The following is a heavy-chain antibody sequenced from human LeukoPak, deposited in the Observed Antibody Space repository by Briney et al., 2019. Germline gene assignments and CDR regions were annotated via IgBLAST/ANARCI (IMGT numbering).Heavy chain of an antibody. CDR1: GVIFSSYT. V-gene: IGHV1-69*04. Sequence: SVKVSCKASGVIFSSYTFSWVRQAPGQGLEWMGKITPVSDLAHYAQKFQGRVTFTADTHTGTPYMELRSLRSEDTAVYYCARDRGLGLADSWGQGTLVSVSS. D-gene: IGHD3-16*01. CDR2: ITPVSDLA. J-gene: IGHJ4*02. CDR3: ARDRGLGLADS.